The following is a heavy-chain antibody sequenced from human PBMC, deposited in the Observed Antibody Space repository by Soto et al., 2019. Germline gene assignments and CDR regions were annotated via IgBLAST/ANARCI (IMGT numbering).Heavy chain of an antibody. CDR2: IYPGDSDT. CDR3: AILIVAHDNRFDP. J-gene: IGHJ5*02. CDR1: GYSFTSYW. Sequence: GESLKISCKGSGYSFTSYWIGWVRQMPGKGLEWMGIIYPGDSDTRYSPSFQGQVTISADKSISTAYLQWSSLKASDTAMYYCAILIVAHDNRFDPWGQGTLVTVSS. V-gene: IGHV5-51*01. D-gene: IGHD6-6*01.